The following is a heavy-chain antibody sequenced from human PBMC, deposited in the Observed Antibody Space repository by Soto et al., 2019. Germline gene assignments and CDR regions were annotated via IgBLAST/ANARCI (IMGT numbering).Heavy chain of an antibody. V-gene: IGHV4-34*01. CDR3: VRGPYNYNSRYFDY. CDR2: INHSGIT. D-gene: IGHD1-1*01. Sequence: WTWLRQPPGKGLEWLAEINHSGITNYNPSVESRVSMSVDTSKNQFSLRLYSVTAADTAVYYCVRGPYNYNSRYFDYWGQGTLVTVSS. J-gene: IGHJ4*02.